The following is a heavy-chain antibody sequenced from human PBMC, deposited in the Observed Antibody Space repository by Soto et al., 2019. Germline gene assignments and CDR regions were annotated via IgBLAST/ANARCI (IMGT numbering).Heavy chain of an antibody. V-gene: IGHV4-31*03. CDR2: IYYSGTT. CDR1: GGSINTGGYY. CDR3: ARDGDCSGGSCFRGYGLDV. Sequence: QVQLQESGPGLVKPSQTLSLTCTVSGGSINTGGYYWSWIRQHPAKRLEWIGNIYYSGTTDYNPSLKSRVTISIDTSKNQFSLKLTSVTAADTAMYYCARDGDCSGGSCFRGYGLDVWGQGTTVTVSS. D-gene: IGHD2-15*01. J-gene: IGHJ6*02.